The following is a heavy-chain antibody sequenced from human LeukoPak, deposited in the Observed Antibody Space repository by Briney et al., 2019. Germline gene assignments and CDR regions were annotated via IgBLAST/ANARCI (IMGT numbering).Heavy chain of an antibody. Sequence: EASVKVSCKASGYTFTGYYMHWVRQAPGQGLEWMGWINPNSGGTNYAQKFQGRVTMTRDTSISTAYMELSRLRSDDTAVYYCARDSSSWYRGYYFDYWGQGTLVTVSS. CDR2: INPNSGGT. CDR1: GYTFTGYY. J-gene: IGHJ4*02. CDR3: ARDSSSWYRGYYFDY. D-gene: IGHD6-13*01. V-gene: IGHV1-2*02.